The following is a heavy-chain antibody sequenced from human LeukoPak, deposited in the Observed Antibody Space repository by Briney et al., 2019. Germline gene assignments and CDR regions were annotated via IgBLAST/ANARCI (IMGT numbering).Heavy chain of an antibody. D-gene: IGHD6-13*01. CDR1: GFTFSSYG. J-gene: IGHJ6*02. V-gene: IGHV3-30*18. CDR2: ISYDGSNK. CDR3: ANNAAGLNHYYYYGMDV. Sequence: GRSLRLSCAASGFTFSSYGMHWVRQAPGKGLEWVAVISYDGSNKYYADSVKGRFTISRDNSKNTLYLQMNSLRAEDTAVYYCANNAAGLNHYYYYGMDVWGQGTTVTVSS.